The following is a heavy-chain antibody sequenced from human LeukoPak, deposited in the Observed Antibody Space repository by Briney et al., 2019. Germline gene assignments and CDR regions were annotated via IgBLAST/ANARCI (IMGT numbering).Heavy chain of an antibody. J-gene: IGHJ4*02. CDR3: AKDYDSSGWSFDY. Sequence: GGSLRLSCAASGFTFSDYYMSWIRQAPGKGLEWVSYISSSSTIYYADSVKGRFTISRDNSKNTLYLQMNSLRAEDTAVYYCAKDYDSSGWSFDYWGQGTLVTVSS. D-gene: IGHD6-19*01. V-gene: IGHV3-69-1*01. CDR1: GFTFSDYY. CDR2: ISSSSTI.